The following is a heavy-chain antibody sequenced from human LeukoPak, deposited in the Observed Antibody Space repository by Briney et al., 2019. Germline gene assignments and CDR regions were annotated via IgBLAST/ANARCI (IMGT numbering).Heavy chain of an antibody. V-gene: IGHV3-21*01. D-gene: IGHD3-22*01. Sequence: GGSLRLSCAASGFTFSSYSMNWVRQAPGKGLEWVSSISSSSSYIYYADSVKGRFTISRDNAKNSLCLQMNSLRAEDTAVYYCAREGGYYDSSGPAAYFDYWGQGTLVTVSS. CDR3: AREGGYYDSSGPAAYFDY. J-gene: IGHJ4*02. CDR1: GFTFSSYS. CDR2: ISSSSSYI.